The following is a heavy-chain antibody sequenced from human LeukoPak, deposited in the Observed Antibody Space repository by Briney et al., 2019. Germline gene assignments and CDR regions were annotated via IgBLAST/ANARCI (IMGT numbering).Heavy chain of an antibody. Sequence: GGSLRLSCAASGFTLSHYGMHWVRQAPGKGLEWVALISNDGSNKYYADSVKGRFTISRDNSKNTLSLQMNSLRAEDTAVYYCAGGSGYLHFNYWGQGTLVTVSS. J-gene: IGHJ4*02. D-gene: IGHD5-12*01. V-gene: IGHV3-30*03. CDR3: AGGSGYLHFNY. CDR1: GFTLSHYG. CDR2: ISNDGSNK.